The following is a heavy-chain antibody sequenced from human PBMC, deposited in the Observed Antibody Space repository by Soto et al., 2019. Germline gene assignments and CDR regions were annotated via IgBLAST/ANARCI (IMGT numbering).Heavy chain of an antibody. CDR1: GGSISSYY. D-gene: IGHD3-16*01. CDR2: IYYSGST. V-gene: IGHV4-59*08. J-gene: IGHJ3*02. CDR3: ARVSYGSHAFVI. Sequence: SETLSLTCTVSGGSISSYYWSWIRQPPGKGLEWIGYIYYSGSTNYNPSLKSRVTISVDTSKNQFSLKLSSVTAADTAVYYCARVSYGSHAFVIWGQGPMVTVSS.